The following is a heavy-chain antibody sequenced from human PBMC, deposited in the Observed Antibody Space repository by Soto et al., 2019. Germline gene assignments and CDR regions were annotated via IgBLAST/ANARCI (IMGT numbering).Heavy chain of an antibody. CDR3: ERESEDLTSNFDY. Sequence: GGSVRLSCAASGFTFTRYSMNWVRQAPGKGLEWVSSISSTTNYIYYADAMKCRFTVSRDNAKNSVYLEMNSLSAEDTAVYYCERESEDLTSNFDYWRQGTLDTVSS. CDR1: GFTFTRYS. V-gene: IGHV3-21*01. J-gene: IGHJ4*02. CDR2: ISSTTNYI.